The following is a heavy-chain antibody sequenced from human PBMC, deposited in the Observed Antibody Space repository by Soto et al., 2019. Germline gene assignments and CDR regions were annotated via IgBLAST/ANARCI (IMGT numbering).Heavy chain of an antibody. J-gene: IGHJ4*02. CDR2: VKSKSDGATT. V-gene: IGHV3-15*01. CDR3: TTAAGGMWGADY. CDR1: GFTFSNVW. Sequence: GGSLRHSCAASGFTFSNVWMSWVRQAPGKGLEWVGRVKSKSDGATTDYAAPVKGRFTVSRDDSQNTLSLQMDSLKIEDTAVYFCTTAAGGMWGADYWGQGTPVTVSS. D-gene: IGHD1-26*01.